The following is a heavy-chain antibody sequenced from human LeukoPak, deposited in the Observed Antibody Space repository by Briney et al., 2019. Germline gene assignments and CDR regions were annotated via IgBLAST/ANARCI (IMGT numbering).Heavy chain of an antibody. Sequence: ASVKVSCKASGYTFTDYYMHWVVQAPGKGLEWMGRVDPADGEAAYAQKFQGRVTITADPSRDTAYMELTSLRSEDTAVYYCATIIELRFFDYWGQGTLVTVSS. V-gene: IGHV1-69-2*01. CDR3: ATIIELRFFDY. CDR1: GYTFTDYY. J-gene: IGHJ4*02. D-gene: IGHD3-3*01. CDR2: VDPADGEA.